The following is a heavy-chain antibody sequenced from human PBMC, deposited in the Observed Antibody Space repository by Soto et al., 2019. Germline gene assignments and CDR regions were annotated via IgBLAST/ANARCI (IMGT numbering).Heavy chain of an antibody. CDR3: ARGKRRYYDSSGPFDY. Sequence: ETLSLTCAVSGGSISSSNWWSWVRQPPGKGLEWIGEIYHSGSTNYNPSLKSRVTISVDKSKNQFSLKLSSVTAADTAVYYCARGKRRYYDSSGPFDYWGQGTLVTVSS. CDR1: GGSISSSNW. CDR2: IYHSGST. V-gene: IGHV4-4*02. J-gene: IGHJ4*02. D-gene: IGHD3-22*01.